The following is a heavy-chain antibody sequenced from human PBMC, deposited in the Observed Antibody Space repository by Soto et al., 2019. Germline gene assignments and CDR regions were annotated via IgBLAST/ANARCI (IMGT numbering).Heavy chain of an antibody. V-gene: IGHV1-69*13. CDR3: AYVLRGVYYYYGMDV. CDR2: IIPIFGTA. CDR1: GGTFSSYA. D-gene: IGHD1-26*01. Sequence: VASVKVSCKASGGTFSSYAISWVRQAPGQGLEWMGGIIPIFGTANYAQKFQGRVTITADESTSTAYMELSSLRSEDTAVYYCAYVLRGVYYYYGMDVWGQGTTVTVSS. J-gene: IGHJ6*02.